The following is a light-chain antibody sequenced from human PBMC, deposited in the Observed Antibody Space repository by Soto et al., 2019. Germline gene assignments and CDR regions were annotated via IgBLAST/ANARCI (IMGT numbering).Light chain of an antibody. CDR1: QSVGRN. CDR3: QQYNHWPPLT. CDR2: GAS. J-gene: IGKJ4*01. Sequence: EIVMTQSPATLSVSPGERATLSCRASQSVGRNLAWYQQKPGQPPRLLIYGASTRATAIPARFSGSGSGTEFTLTISSLQSEDFAIYSCQQYNHWPPLTFGGGTKVEIK. V-gene: IGKV3-15*01.